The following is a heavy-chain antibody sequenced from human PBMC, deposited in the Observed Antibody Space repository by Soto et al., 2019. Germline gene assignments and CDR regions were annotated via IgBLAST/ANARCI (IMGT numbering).Heavy chain of an antibody. CDR1: GGSISSYY. D-gene: IGHD6-13*01. Sequence: SETLSLTCTVSGGSISSYYWSWIRQPPGKGLEWIGYIYYSGSTNYNPSLKSRVTISVDTSKNQFSLKLSSVTAADTAVYYCARDADYSSSWYREGDYYYGMDVWGQGTTVTVSS. CDR2: IYYSGST. J-gene: IGHJ6*02. CDR3: ARDADYSSSWYREGDYYYGMDV. V-gene: IGHV4-59*01.